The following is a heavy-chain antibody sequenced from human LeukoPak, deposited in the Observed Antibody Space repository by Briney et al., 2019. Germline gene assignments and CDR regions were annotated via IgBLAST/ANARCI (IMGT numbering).Heavy chain of an antibody. J-gene: IGHJ4*02. CDR1: GLTLSNFW. V-gene: IGHV3-74*01. Sequence: PGGSLRLSCAASGLTLSNFWMHWVRQTPQKGLVWVSRINPVGSDTIYADYVKGRFTISRDNAKNTLYLHMNSLRVEDTAVYYCASSPNTVATTDYWGQGTLVTVSS. CDR3: ASSPNTVATTDY. D-gene: IGHD4-17*01. CDR2: INPVGSDT.